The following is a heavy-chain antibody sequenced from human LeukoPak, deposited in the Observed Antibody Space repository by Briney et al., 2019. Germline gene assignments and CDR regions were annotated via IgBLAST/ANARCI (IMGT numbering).Heavy chain of an antibody. V-gene: IGHV4-59*01. CDR1: GGSISSYY. Sequence: PSETLSLTCTVSGGSISSYYWSWIRQPPGKGLGWIGYIYYSGSTNYNPSLKSRVTISVDTSKNQFSLKLSSVTAADTAVYYCARISGSYAGYYYYYMDVWGKGTTVTVSS. CDR3: ARISGSYAGYYYYYMDV. CDR2: IYYSGST. D-gene: IGHD1-26*01. J-gene: IGHJ6*03.